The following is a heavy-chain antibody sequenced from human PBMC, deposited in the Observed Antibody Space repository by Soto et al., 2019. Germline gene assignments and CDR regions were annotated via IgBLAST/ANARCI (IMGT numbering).Heavy chain of an antibody. CDR1: GGSITSANW. J-gene: IGHJ5*02. CDR2: ISHSGIT. CDR3: ARVLRGWFDP. Sequence: QVRLQESGPGLVKPSGTLSLTCAVSGGSITSANWWTWVRQPPGGGLEWIGEISHSGITNYKASLKSRVTMSVDKTKNDVSLKLTSVTAADTAVYYCARVLRGWFDPWGQGTPVTVSS. V-gene: IGHV4-4*02.